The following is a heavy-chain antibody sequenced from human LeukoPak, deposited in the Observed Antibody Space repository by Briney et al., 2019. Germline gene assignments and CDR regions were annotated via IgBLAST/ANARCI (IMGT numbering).Heavy chain of an antibody. Sequence: SETLSLTCSVSWGSVSSGIFYWSWIRQPPGKELEWIGYIYYSGSTKYNPSLKSRVTISVDTSKNQFSLKLSSVTAADTAVYYCAREPVAGHFDYWGQGTLVTVSS. J-gene: IGHJ4*02. CDR1: WGSVSSGIFY. V-gene: IGHV4-61*01. CDR2: IYYSGST. D-gene: IGHD6-19*01. CDR3: AREPVAGHFDY.